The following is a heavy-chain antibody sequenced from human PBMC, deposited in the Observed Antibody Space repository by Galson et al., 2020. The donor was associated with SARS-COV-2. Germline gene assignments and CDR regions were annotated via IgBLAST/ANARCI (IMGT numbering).Heavy chain of an antibody. V-gene: IGHV3-33*01. Sequence: GGSLRLSCAASGFTFSSYGMHWVRQAPGKGLEWVAVIWYDGSNKYYADSVKGRFTISRDNSKNTLYLQMNSLRAEDTAVYYCAREFSSGYYIMDVWGKGTTVTVSS. CDR2: IWYDGSNK. CDR3: AREFSSGYYIMDV. CDR1: GFTFSSYG. J-gene: IGHJ6*03. D-gene: IGHD3-22*01.